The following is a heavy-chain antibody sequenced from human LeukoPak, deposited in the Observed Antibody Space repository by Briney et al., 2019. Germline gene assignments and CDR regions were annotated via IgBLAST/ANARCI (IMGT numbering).Heavy chain of an antibody. CDR1: EFTFSSYS. CDR3: ARDATTASGWIQLWPNYYYYGMDV. D-gene: IGHD5-18*01. J-gene: IGHJ6*02. Sequence: GSLRLSCAASEFTFSSYSMNWVRQAPGKGLEWVSYITNSGNSKSYADSVKGRFTISRDNAKNSLYLQMNSLRAEDTAVYYCARDATTASGWIQLWPNYYYYGMDVWGQGTTVTVSS. V-gene: IGHV3-48*04. CDR2: ITNSGNSK.